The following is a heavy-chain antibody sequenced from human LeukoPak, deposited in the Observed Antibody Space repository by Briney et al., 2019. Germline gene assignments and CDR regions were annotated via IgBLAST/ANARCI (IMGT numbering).Heavy chain of an antibody. J-gene: IGHJ4*02. CDR1: GFTFSDYY. V-gene: IGHV3-11*01. Sequence: PGGSLRLSCAGSGFTFSDYYMNWIRQAPGKGLEWVSYITSSGSTIYYADSVKGRFTISRDNAKNSLYLQMNSLRAEDTAVYYCARVPVWFGENPHFDYWGQGTLVTVSS. D-gene: IGHD3-10*01. CDR2: ITSSGSTI. CDR3: ARVPVWFGENPHFDY.